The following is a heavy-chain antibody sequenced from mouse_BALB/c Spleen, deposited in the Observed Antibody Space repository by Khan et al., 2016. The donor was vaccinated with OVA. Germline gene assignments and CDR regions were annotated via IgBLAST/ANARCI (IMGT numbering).Heavy chain of an antibody. CDR3: ARFYNPYYAIDV. Sequence: QVQLQQSGPGLVAPSQSLSITCTVSGFSLTTYGVNWVRQPPGKGLEWLGVIWAGGSTNYNSALMSRLSISKDNSKSQVFLKMNSLQTDDTAMYFCARFYNPYYAIDVWGQGTSVTVSS. D-gene: IGHD1-3*01. J-gene: IGHJ4*01. CDR1: GFSLTTYG. V-gene: IGHV2-9*02. CDR2: IWAGGST.